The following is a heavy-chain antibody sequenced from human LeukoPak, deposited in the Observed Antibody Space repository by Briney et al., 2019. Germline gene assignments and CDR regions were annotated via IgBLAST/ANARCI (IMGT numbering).Heavy chain of an antibody. J-gene: IGHJ4*02. V-gene: IGHV3-48*03. Sequence: GGSLRLSCAASGFTFSSYVMNWVRQAPGKGLEWVSYISSSGSTIYYADSVKGRFTISRDNAKNSLYLQMNSLRAEDTAVYYCARDGSIAAAGGAFDYWGQGTLVTVSS. CDR3: ARDGSIAAAGGAFDY. CDR1: GFTFSSYV. CDR2: ISSSGSTI. D-gene: IGHD6-13*01.